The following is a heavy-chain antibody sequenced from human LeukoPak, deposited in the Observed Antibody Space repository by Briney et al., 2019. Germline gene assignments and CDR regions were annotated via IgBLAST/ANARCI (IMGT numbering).Heavy chain of an antibody. J-gene: IGHJ4*02. CDR2: ISYDGSNK. CDR1: GFNFSSFA. D-gene: IGHD3-10*01. Sequence: PGRSLRLPCAASGFNFSSFAMHWVRPAPGKGVEWVAVISYDGSNKYYADSVKGRFTISRDNSKNTLYLQMNSLRAEDTAVYYCARRVWFGELLWSGFDYWGQGTLVTVSS. CDR3: ARRVWFGELLWSGFDY. V-gene: IGHV3-30*04.